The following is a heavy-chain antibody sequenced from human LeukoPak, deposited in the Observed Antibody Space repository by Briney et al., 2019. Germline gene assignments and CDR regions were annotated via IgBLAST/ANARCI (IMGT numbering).Heavy chain of an antibody. CDR3: AKDQLLWFSMGRGSMVPNWFDP. Sequence: GGSLRLSCAASGFTFSSFSSYAMSWVRQAPGKGLEWVSAISGSGGSTYYADSVKGRFTISRDNSKNTLYLQMNSLRAEDTAVYYCAKDQLLWFSMGRGSMVPNWFDPWGQGTLVTVSS. D-gene: IGHD2/OR15-2a*01. J-gene: IGHJ5*02. V-gene: IGHV3-23*01. CDR2: ISGSGGST. CDR1: GFTFSSFSSYA.